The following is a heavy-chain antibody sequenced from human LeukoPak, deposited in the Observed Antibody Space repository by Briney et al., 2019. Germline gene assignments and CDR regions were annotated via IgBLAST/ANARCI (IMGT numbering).Heavy chain of an antibody. J-gene: IGHJ4*02. V-gene: IGHV4-59*08. CDR1: GGSISSYY. CDR3: ARNPKNILTGYPYYFDY. Sequence: PSETLSLTCTVSGGSISSYYWCWIRQPPGKGLEWIGYIYYSGSTNYNPSLKSRVTISVDTSKNQFSLKLSSVTAADTAVYYCARNPKNILTGYPYYFDYWGQGTLVTVSS. D-gene: IGHD3-9*01. CDR2: IYYSGST.